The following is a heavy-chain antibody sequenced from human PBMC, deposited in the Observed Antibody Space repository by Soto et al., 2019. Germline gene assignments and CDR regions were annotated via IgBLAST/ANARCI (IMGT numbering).Heavy chain of an antibody. CDR1: GGTFSSYA. CDR3: ARAPYYYGSGSSPVQAPYYYYYGMDV. D-gene: IGHD3-10*01. Sequence: GASVKVSCKASGGTFSSYAISWVRQAPGQGLEWMGGIIPIFGTANYAQKFQGRVTITADESTSTAYMELSSLRSEDTAVYYCARAPYYYGSGSSPVQAPYYYYYGMDVWGQGTTVIVSS. CDR2: IIPIFGTA. V-gene: IGHV1-69*13. J-gene: IGHJ6*02.